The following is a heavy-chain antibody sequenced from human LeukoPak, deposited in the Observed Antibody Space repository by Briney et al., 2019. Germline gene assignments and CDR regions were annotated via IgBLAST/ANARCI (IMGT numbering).Heavy chain of an antibody. CDR3: ARDSPDSSGWYDY. Sequence: GGSLRLSCAASGFTFSSYAMHWVRQAPGKGLEWVAVISYDGSNKYYADSVKGRFTISRDNSKNTLYLQMNSLRAEDTAVYYRARDSPDSSGWYDYWGQGTLVAVSS. V-gene: IGHV3-30*04. J-gene: IGHJ4*02. CDR2: ISYDGSNK. D-gene: IGHD6-19*01. CDR1: GFTFSSYA.